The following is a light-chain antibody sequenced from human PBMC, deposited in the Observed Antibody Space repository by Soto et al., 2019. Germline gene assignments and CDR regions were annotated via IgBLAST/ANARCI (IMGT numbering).Light chain of an antibody. CDR2: FAS. Sequence: VMTQSPATLSVSPGERAALSCRASQSVSTNLAWYQQKPAQPPRLPIYFASTRATAVPARFTAGGSGTEFTLTISSLQSDDLAVYYCQQYDKWPRTFGQGTKVEIK. V-gene: IGKV3-15*01. CDR3: QQYDKWPRT. J-gene: IGKJ1*01. CDR1: QSVSTN.